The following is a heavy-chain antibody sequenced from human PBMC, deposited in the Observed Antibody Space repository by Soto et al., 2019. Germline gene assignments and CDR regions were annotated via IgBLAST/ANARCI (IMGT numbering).Heavy chain of an antibody. V-gene: IGHV4-59*01. D-gene: IGHD3-10*01. CDR2: IYYSGST. CDR3: ARGGFYYGSGSYENWFDP. J-gene: IGHJ5*02. CDR1: GGSISSYY. Sequence: SETLSLTCTVSGGSISSYYWSWIRQPPGKGLEWIGYIYYSGSTNYIPSLKSRVTISVDTSKNQFSLKLSSVTAADTAVYYCARGGFYYGSGSYENWFDPWGQGTLVTVSS.